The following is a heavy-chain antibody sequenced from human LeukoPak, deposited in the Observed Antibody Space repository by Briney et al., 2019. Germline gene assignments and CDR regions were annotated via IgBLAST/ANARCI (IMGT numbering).Heavy chain of an antibody. D-gene: IGHD3-22*01. J-gene: IGHJ5*02. V-gene: IGHV4-34*01. CDR1: GGSFSDYY. CDR3: ARDPVPDDSNGYYYLSP. CDR2: INHSGST. Sequence: PSGTLSLTCAVYGGSFSDYYWSWIRQPPGKGLEWIGEINHSGSTNYNPSLKSRVTISVDTSKNQFSLTLSSVTAADTAVYYCARDPVPDDSNGYYYLSPWGQGTLVTVSS.